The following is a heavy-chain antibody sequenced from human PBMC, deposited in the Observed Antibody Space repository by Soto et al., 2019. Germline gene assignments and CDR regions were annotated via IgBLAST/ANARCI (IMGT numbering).Heavy chain of an antibody. J-gene: IGHJ4*02. V-gene: IGHV3-53*01. D-gene: IGHD4-4*01. CDR3: ARGTNSDYSLLDY. CDR2: IYSGGST. CDR1: GLTVSSNY. Sequence: GGSQRLSCTSSGLTVSSNYMSWVRQAPGKGLEWVSVIYSGGSTYYADSVKGRFTISRDNSKNTLYLQMNSLRAEDTAVYYCARGTNSDYSLLDYWGQGTLVTVSS.